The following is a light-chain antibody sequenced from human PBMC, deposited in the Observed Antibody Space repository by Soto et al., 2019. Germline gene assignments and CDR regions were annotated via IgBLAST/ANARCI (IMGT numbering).Light chain of an antibody. CDR1: QSISNR. V-gene: IGKV1-5*01. CDR2: DAS. CDR3: QQYYSYPRT. J-gene: IGKJ1*01. Sequence: EIQMTQSPSTLSASVGDGVTITCRASQSISNRLAWYQQRPGKAPKYLIYDASTLDSGVPSRFSGSGSGADFTLTISCLQSEDFATYYCQQYYSYPRTFGQGTKVDI.